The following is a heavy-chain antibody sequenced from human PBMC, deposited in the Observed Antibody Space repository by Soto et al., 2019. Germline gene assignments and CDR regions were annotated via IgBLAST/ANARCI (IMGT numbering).Heavy chain of an antibody. CDR3: ARAPSGSYPEFDY. V-gene: IGHV3-30-3*01. D-gene: IGHD1-26*01. CDR2: ITYDGSNQ. CDR1: GFIFSSYT. J-gene: IGHJ4*02. Sequence: GGSLRLSCAASGFIFSSYTMHWVRQAPGKGLEWVGVITYDGSNQYYADSVKGRFTISRDNSRNMLFLQMNSLRPDGTAVYYCARAPSGSYPEFDYWGQGTLVTVSS.